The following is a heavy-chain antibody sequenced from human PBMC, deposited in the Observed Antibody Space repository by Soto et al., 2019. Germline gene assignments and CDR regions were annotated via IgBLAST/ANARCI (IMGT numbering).Heavy chain of an antibody. Sequence: QITLKESGPTLVKPTQPLTLTCTFSGFSLTTGGVGVGWFRQPPGKDLEWLADLYWNTEKNHSRYLRVRLIIAKDTSRDQVFLTVTNVDPTDTATYSCAHRLTGHGMAVWGQGTTVTVSS. CDR3: AHRLTGHGMAV. CDR2: LYWNTEK. J-gene: IGHJ6*02. D-gene: IGHD3-16*01. V-gene: IGHV2-5*01. CDR1: GFSLTTGGVG.